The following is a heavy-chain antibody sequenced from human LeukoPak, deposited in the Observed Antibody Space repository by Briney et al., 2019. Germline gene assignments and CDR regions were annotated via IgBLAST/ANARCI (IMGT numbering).Heavy chain of an antibody. V-gene: IGHV3-7*01. CDR2: IKQDGSEK. CDR3: ARDQLAGYSSSWLFDY. Sequence: PGGSLRLSCAASGFTFSSYWMSWVRQAPGRGLEWVANIKQDGSEKYYVDSVKGRFTISRDNAKNSLYLQMNSLRAEDTAVYYCARDQLAGYSSSWLFDYWGQGTLVTVSS. J-gene: IGHJ4*02. CDR1: GFTFSSYW. D-gene: IGHD6-13*01.